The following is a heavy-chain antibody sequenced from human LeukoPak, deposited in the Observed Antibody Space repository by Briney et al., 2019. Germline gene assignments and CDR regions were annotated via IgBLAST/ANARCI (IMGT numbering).Heavy chain of an antibody. CDR1: GGSISSGVYY. Sequence: SQTLSLTCTVSGGSISSGVYYWSWIRQPPGKGLEWIGYIYYSGSTNYNPSLKSRVTISMDTSKNQFSLRLTSVTAADTAIYYCAKAIVVVAGGWFDPWGQGTLVTVSS. CDR3: AKAIVVVAGGWFDP. J-gene: IGHJ5*02. D-gene: IGHD2-15*01. CDR2: IYYSGST. V-gene: IGHV4-30-4*01.